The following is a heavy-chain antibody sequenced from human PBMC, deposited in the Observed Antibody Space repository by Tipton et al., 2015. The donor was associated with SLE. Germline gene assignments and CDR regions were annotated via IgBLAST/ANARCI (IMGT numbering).Heavy chain of an antibody. CDR1: GASVTSSSYY. J-gene: IGHJ4*02. CDR3: ARLTPWGYDY. Sequence: TLSLTCAVSGASVTSSSYYWGWIRQPPGKGLEWIGTIYYTGSTYFHPSLKSRVTLFLDTSKNQFSLKLTSVTAADTAVYYCARLTPWGYDYWGPGMLVTVSS. V-gene: IGHV4-39*07. D-gene: IGHD7-27*01. CDR2: IYYTGST.